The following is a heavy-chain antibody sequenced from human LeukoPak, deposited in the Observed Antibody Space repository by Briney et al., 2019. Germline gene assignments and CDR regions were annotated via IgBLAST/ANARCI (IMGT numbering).Heavy chain of an antibody. CDR3: AKGSVETSGTWMRHLDY. CDR1: GFTFSSYA. D-gene: IGHD5-24*01. V-gene: IGHV3-23*01. Sequence: GGSLRLSCAASGFTFSSYAMNWARQAPGKGLEWVSAISRSGGSTNYADSVKGRFTISRDNSKNTLYLQMNSLRAEDTAVYYCAKGSVETSGTWMRHLDYWGQGTLVTVSS. CDR2: ISRSGGST. J-gene: IGHJ4*02.